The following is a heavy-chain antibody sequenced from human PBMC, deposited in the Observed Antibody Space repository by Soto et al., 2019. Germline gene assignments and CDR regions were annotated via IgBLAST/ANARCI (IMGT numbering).Heavy chain of an antibody. J-gene: IGHJ5*02. CDR3: ARGAIASAGDVPS. Sequence: QVQLVQSGAEVKKPGSSVKVSCKTSGGTFSTYTLSWVRQAAGQGLEWMGRIIPVLDKANYAQKFQGRVTITADRSTSTGYLGLSSLRSDDTALYYCARGAIASAGDVPSWGVGTLVSVSS. CDR2: IIPVLDKA. CDR1: GGTFSTYT. V-gene: IGHV1-69*02. D-gene: IGHD3-16*01.